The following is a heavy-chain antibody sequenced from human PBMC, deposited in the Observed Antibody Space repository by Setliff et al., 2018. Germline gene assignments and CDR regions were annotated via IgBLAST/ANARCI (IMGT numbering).Heavy chain of an antibody. D-gene: IGHD6-25*01. J-gene: IGHJ6*03. V-gene: IGHV4-34*01. CDR1: GGTFSYYY. Sequence: SETLSLTCAASGGTFSYYYWTWIRQPPGKGLEWVGEINHTGTTKYNPSLQSRVTISIDTSKDQFSLKLKSVTAADTAVYYCARMSGFLYMDVWGKGTTVTVSS. CDR3: ARMSGFLYMDV. CDR2: INHTGTT.